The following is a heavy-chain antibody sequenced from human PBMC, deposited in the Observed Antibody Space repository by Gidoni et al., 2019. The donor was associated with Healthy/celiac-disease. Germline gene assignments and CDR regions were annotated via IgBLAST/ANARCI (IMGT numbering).Heavy chain of an antibody. CDR1: GFTFDDYA. Sequence: GFTFDDYAMHWVRQAPGKGLEWVSGISWNSGSIGYADSVKGRFTISRDNAKNSLYLQMNSLRAEDTALYYCAKDKAPLGELLLDYFDYWGQGTLVTVSS. V-gene: IGHV3-9*01. D-gene: IGHD1-26*01. J-gene: IGHJ4*02. CDR3: AKDKAPLGELLLDYFDY. CDR2: ISWNSGSI.